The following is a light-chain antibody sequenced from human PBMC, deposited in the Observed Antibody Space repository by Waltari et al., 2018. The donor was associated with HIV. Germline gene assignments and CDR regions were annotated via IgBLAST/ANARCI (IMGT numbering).Light chain of an antibody. CDR3: QQSYTTPT. CDR1: RSVDRY. CDR2: DAS. Sequence: DIQMTQSTSSLSASVGDRVTITCRASRSVDRYLNWYQQKPGKAPKLLIHDASSLQGGFPSRFSGSGSGTEFTLTSSSLQPEDFATYFCQQSYTTPTFGQGTKVEIK. V-gene: IGKV1-39*01. J-gene: IGKJ1*01.